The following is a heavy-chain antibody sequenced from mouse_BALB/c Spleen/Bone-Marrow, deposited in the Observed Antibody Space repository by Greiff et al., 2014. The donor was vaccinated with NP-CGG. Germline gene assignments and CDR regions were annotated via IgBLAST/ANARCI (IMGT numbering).Heavy chain of an antibody. CDR1: GFTFSSFG. CDR2: ISSGSSTI. CDR3: ARGAARATWFAY. D-gene: IGHD3-1*01. Sequence: EVNLVESGGGLVQPGGSRKLSCAASGFTFSSFGMHWVRQAPEKGLEWVAYISSGSSTIYYADTVKGRFTISRDNPKNTLFLQMTSLRSEDTAMYYCARGAARATWFAYWGQGTLVTVSA. V-gene: IGHV5-17*02. J-gene: IGHJ3*01.